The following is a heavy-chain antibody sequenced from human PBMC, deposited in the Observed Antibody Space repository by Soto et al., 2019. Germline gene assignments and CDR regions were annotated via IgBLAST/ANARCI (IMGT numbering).Heavy chain of an antibody. D-gene: IGHD3-3*01. CDR1: GFTFSSYA. CDR2: ISGSGGST. V-gene: IGHV3-23*01. CDR3: ANSQARFLNYYGMDV. J-gene: IGHJ6*02. Sequence: EVQLLESGGGLVQPGGSLRLSCAASGFTFSSYAMSWVRQAPGKGLEWVSAISGSGGSTYYADPVKGRFTISRDNSKNTLYLQMNSLRAEDTAVYYCANSQARFLNYYGMDVWGQGTTVTVSS.